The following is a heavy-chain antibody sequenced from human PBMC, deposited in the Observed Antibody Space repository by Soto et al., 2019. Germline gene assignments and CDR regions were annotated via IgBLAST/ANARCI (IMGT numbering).Heavy chain of an antibody. CDR2: ISAYNGNT. V-gene: IGHV1-18*01. D-gene: IGHD2-15*01. J-gene: IGHJ4*02. CDR1: GYSFTSYG. CDR3: ARDSRGADFGYCSGGSCYGGFDY. Sequence: GASVKVSCEASGYSFTSYGISWVRQAPGQGLEWMGWISAYNGNTNYAQKLQGRVTMTTDTSTSTAYMELRGLRSDDTAVYYCARDSRGADFGYCSGGSCYGGFDYWGQGTLVTVSS.